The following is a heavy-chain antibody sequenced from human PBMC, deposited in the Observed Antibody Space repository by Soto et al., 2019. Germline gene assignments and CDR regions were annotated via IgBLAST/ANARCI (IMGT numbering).Heavy chain of an antibody. CDR3: ARGRQGAVAEGVDY. CDR2: INPNSGGT. J-gene: IGHJ4*02. V-gene: IGHV1-2*04. Sequence: ASVKVSCKASGYTFTGYYMHWVRQAPGQGLEWMGWINPNSGGTNYAQKFQGWVTMTRDTSISTAYMELSRLRSDDTAVYYCARGRQGAVAEGVDYWGQGTLVTVSS. CDR1: GYTFTGYY. D-gene: IGHD6-19*01.